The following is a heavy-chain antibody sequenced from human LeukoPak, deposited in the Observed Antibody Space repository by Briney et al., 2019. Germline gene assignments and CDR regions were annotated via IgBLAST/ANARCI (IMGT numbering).Heavy chain of an antibody. D-gene: IGHD3-16*02. CDR1: GFTFSSYW. J-gene: IGHJ4*02. CDR3: ARVGGRYSPLGY. CDR2: IKQDGSEK. V-gene: IGHV3-7*01. Sequence: GGSLRLSCAASGFTFSSYWMSWVRQAPGKGLEWVANIKQDGSEKYYVDSVKGRFTISRDNAKNPLYLQMISLRAEDTAVCYCARVGGRYSPLGYWGQGTLVTVSS.